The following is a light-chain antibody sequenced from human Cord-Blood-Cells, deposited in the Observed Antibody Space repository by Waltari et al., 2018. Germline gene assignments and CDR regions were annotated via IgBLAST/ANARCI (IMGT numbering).Light chain of an antibody. CDR3: QQSYSTPWT. J-gene: IGKJ1*01. Sequence: DIQMTQSPYSLSASVGDRVTITCLARQSISSYLNWYQQKPGKAPKLLIYAASSLQSGVPSRFSGSGSGTDFTLTISSLQPEDFATYYGQQSYSTPWTFGQGTKVEIK. CDR2: AAS. V-gene: IGKV1-39*01. CDR1: QSISSY.